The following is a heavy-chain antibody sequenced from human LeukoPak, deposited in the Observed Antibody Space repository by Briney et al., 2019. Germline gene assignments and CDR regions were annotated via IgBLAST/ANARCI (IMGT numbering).Heavy chain of an antibody. V-gene: IGHV4-34*01. Sequence: SETLSLTCAVYGGSFSGYYWSWIHQPPGKGLEWIGEINHSGSTNYNPSLKSRATISVDTSKNQFSLKLSSVTAADTAVYYCARTMVRGVIVDYWGQGTLVTVSS. CDR2: INHSGST. CDR1: GGSFSGYY. J-gene: IGHJ4*02. CDR3: ARTMVRGVIVDY. D-gene: IGHD3-10*01.